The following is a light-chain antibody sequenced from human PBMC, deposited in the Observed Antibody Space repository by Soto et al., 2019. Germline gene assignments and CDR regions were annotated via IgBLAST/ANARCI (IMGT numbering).Light chain of an antibody. J-gene: IGLJ1*01. CDR2: EVN. Sequence: QSALTQPPSVSGSPGQSVTISCTGTSSDIGSYNRVSWYQQPPGAAPKLMICEVNNRPSGVPERFSGSKSGNTASLTIFGLQAEDEADYYCSSFTTSDTYVFGTETKLTVL. CDR1: SSDIGSYNR. CDR3: SSFTTSDTYV. V-gene: IGLV2-18*02.